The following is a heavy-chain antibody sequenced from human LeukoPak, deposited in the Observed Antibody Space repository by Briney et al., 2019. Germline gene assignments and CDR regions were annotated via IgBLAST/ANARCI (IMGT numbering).Heavy chain of an antibody. J-gene: IGHJ4*02. CDR2: IKHDGSEK. V-gene: IGHV3-7*01. Sequence: GGSLRLSCAASGFTFSSYWMSWVRQAPGKGLEWVANIKHDGSEKYYVDSVKGRFTISRDDAKNSVYLQMNSLRAEDTAIYYCARDPEGGACDHWGQGTLVTVSS. CDR3: ARDPEGGACDH. CDR1: GFTFSSYW. D-gene: IGHD1-26*01.